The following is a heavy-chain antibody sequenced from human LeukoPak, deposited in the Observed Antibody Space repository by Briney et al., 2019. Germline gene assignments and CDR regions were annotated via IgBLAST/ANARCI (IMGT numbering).Heavy chain of an antibody. D-gene: IGHD6-19*01. Sequence: ASVKVSCKASGYTFTGYYMHWVRHAHGQGLEWIGWINPNSGGTNYAQKFQGRVTMTRDTSISTAYMELSRLRSDDTAVYYCARDTIAVAGDLDYWGQGTLVTVSS. CDR3: ARDTIAVAGDLDY. V-gene: IGHV1-2*02. J-gene: IGHJ4*02. CDR2: INPNSGGT. CDR1: GYTFTGYY.